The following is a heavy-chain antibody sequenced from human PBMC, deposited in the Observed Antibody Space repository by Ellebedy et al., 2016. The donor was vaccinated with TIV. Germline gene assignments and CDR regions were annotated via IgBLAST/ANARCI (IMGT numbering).Heavy chain of an antibody. V-gene: IGHV3-30*18. CDR3: AKGPAAVAGCY. CDR1: GFSFDIYS. CDR2: ITYDGSNQ. J-gene: IGHJ4*02. D-gene: IGHD6-19*01. Sequence: GESLKISCEASGFSFDIYSMHWVRQAPGKGLEWVAVITYDGSNQHYADSVKGRFTISRDSSKNTLHLEMTSLRVEDTAMYYCAKGPAAVAGCYWGQGTLVTVSS.